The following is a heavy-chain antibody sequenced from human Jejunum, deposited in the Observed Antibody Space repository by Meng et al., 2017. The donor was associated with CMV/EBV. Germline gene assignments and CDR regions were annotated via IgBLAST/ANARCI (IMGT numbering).Heavy chain of an antibody. J-gene: IGHJ4*02. V-gene: IGHV1-18*01. CDR3: TRGAGNSWYRSLFDY. D-gene: IGHD6-13*01. CDR1: YTVSSYG. Sequence: YTVSSYGINGVRQAPGQGLEWMGWISGYNGNTNYAQKFQDRLTMTTDTSTSTAYMDLRSLRSDDTAVYYCTRGAGNSWYRSLFDYWGQGTLVTVSS. CDR2: ISGYNGNT.